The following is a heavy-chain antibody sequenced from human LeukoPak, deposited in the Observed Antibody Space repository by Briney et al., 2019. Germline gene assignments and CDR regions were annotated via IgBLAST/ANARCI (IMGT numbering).Heavy chain of an antibody. CDR1: DYTFSGYG. D-gene: IGHD5-12*01. J-gene: IGHJ4*02. V-gene: IGHV1-18*01. CDR2: ISADNGNT. Sequence: ASVKVSCKASDYTFSGYGIIWVRQAPGQGLEWIGWISADNGNTNYAQKFQGRVTMRTDTSASTAYMDLRSLRSDDTAVYYCARGLGYSRAIDYWGQGTLVTVSS. CDR3: ARGLGYSRAIDY.